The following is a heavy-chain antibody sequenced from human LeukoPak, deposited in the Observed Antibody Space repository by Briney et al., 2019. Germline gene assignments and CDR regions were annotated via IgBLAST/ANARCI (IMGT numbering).Heavy chain of an antibody. CDR2: IDQDGSEQ. Sequence: PGGSLRLSCAASGFTFTRYWMCWVRQAPGKGLEWVANIDQDGSEQYYLDSVEGRVTISRDNAKNSLYLQMDTLRADDTAVYYCSNGIYSSSYWGRGTLVTVSS. J-gene: IGHJ4*02. D-gene: IGHD6-6*01. CDR3: SNGIYSSSY. V-gene: IGHV3-7*01. CDR1: GFTFTRYW.